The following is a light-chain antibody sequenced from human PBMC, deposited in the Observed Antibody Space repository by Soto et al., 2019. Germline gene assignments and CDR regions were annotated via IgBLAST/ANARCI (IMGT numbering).Light chain of an antibody. CDR1: QDIGNF. CDR2: AAS. Sequence: DIQMTQSPSSLSAFVGDRVTITCGASQDIGNFLAWYQQKPGKVPKLLIYAASTLQSGVPSRFSGSGSGTDFTLTISCLQSEDFATYYCQQYYSYPLTFGGGTKVDIK. J-gene: IGKJ4*01. CDR3: QQYYSYPLT. V-gene: IGKV1-16*01.